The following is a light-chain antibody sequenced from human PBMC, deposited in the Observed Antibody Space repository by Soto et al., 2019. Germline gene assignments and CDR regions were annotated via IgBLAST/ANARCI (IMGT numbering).Light chain of an antibody. V-gene: IGKV4-1*01. Sequence: DIVMTQSPDSLAVSLGERATINCKSSQSVFYSANNKNYLAWYQQKPGQAPKLLIYWASTRGSGVPDRFSGSGSGTDFTLTISSLQAEDVAVYYCQQYYSSPHTFGGGTKVEIK. J-gene: IGKJ4*01. CDR2: WAS. CDR1: QSVFYSANNKNY. CDR3: QQYYSSPHT.